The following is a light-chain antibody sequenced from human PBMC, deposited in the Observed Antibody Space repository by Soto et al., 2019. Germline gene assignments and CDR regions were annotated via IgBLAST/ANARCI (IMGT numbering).Light chain of an antibody. J-gene: IGKJ5*01. CDR2: TAS. CDR3: QQFTSYTIT. V-gene: IGKV1-9*01. Sequence: DIQLTQSPSFLSASVGDRITITCRASQDITKSLAWYHQKPGKTPKFLISTASTLQSGVPSRFSGTGSGTEFTLPISGLQPEIFATYSCQQFTSYTITFGRPTRLEI. CDR1: QDITKS.